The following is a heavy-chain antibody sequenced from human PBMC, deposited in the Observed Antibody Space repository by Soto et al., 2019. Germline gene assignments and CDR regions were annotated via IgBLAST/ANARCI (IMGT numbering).Heavy chain of an antibody. J-gene: IGHJ4*02. Sequence: LRLSCAASGFTFSSYGMHWVRQAPGKGLEWVAVISYDGSNKYYADSVKGRFTISRDNSKNTLYLQMNSLRAEDTAVYYCAKAPGYSSSFDYWGQGTLVTVSS. CDR2: ISYDGSNK. D-gene: IGHD4-4*01. CDR3: AKAPGYSSSFDY. V-gene: IGHV3-30*18. CDR1: GFTFSSYG.